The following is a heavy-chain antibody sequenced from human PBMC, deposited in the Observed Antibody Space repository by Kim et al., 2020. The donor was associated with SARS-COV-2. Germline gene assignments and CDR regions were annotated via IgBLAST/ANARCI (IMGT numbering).Heavy chain of an antibody. Sequence: ASVKVSCKASGYTFTSYAMNWVRQAPGQGLEWMGWINTNTGNPTYAQGFTGRFVFSLDTSVSTAYLQISGLKAEDTAVYYCARGATMVQGVILYYYYGMDVWGQVTTVTVSS. CDR1: GYTFTSYA. J-gene: IGHJ6*02. CDR3: ARGATMVQGVILYYYYGMDV. CDR2: INTNTGNP. D-gene: IGHD3-10*01. V-gene: IGHV7-4-1*02.